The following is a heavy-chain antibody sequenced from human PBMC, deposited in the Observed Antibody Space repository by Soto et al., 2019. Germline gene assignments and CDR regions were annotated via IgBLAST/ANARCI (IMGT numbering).Heavy chain of an antibody. CDR1: GFTFSNYG. Sequence: QVQLVESGGGVVQPGRSLRLSCAASGFTFSNYGMHWVRQAPGKGLEWVAVISYHGSDKYYADSVKGRFTISRDNSKNALYVQMDSLRAGDTAVYYLAEDHLTTTVTTVGYWGQGTLVTVSS. CDR2: ISYHGSDK. V-gene: IGHV3-30*18. J-gene: IGHJ4*02. D-gene: IGHD4-17*01. CDR3: AEDHLTTTVTTVGY.